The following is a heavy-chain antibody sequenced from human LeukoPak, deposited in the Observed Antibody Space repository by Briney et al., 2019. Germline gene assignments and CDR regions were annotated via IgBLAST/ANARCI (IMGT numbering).Heavy chain of an antibody. V-gene: IGHV3-23*01. J-gene: IGHJ4*02. CDR2: ISGSGGST. D-gene: IGHD6-19*01. CDR1: GFTFSSYA. CDR3: AKDGGRSSGWYPRYYFDY. Sequence: PGGSLRLSCAASGFTFSSYAMSWVRQAPGKGLEWVSAISGSGGSTYYADSVKGRLTFSRDNSKNTLYLQMNSLRAEDTAVYYCAKDGGRSSGWYPRYYFDYWGQGTLVTVSS.